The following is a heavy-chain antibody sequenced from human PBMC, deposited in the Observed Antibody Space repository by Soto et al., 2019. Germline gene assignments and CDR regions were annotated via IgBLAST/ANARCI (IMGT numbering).Heavy chain of an antibody. J-gene: IGHJ6*02. Sequence: GGSLRLSCAASGFTFSSYGMHWVRQAPGKGLEWVAVISYDGSNKYYADSVKGRFTISRDNSKNTLYLQMNSLRAEDTAVYYCAKQGLQLDLSYYYGMDVWGQGTTVTVSS. D-gene: IGHD1-1*01. V-gene: IGHV3-30*18. CDR1: GFTFSSYG. CDR3: AKQGLQLDLSYYYGMDV. CDR2: ISYDGSNK.